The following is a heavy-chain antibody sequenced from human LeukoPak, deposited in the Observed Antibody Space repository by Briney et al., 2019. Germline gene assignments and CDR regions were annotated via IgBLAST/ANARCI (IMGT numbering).Heavy chain of an antibody. CDR1: GITFSNFG. J-gene: IGHJ4*02. CDR2: ISGNGRTQ. CDR3: ARGASSGYYYFDY. V-gene: IGHV3-30*03. D-gene: IGHD3-22*01. Sequence: GGSLRLSCAASGITFSNFGMHWVRQAPGKGLEWVAVISGNGRTQYYADSVKGRFTISRDNSKNTLYLQMNSLRAEDTAVYYCARGASSGYYYFDYWGQGTLVTVSS.